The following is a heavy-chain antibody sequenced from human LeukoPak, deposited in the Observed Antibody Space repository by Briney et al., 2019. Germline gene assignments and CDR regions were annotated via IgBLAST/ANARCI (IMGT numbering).Heavy chain of an antibody. J-gene: IGHJ3*02. Sequence: NPGGSLRLSCAASGFTFSDYYMSWIRKAPGKGLEWVSYISSSGSTIYYADSVKGRFTISRDNAKNSLYLQMNSLRAEDTAVYYCARPLSIAAAGRHAFDIWGQGTMVTVSS. D-gene: IGHD6-13*01. CDR1: GFTFSDYY. V-gene: IGHV3-11*04. CDR2: ISSSGSTI. CDR3: ARPLSIAAAGRHAFDI.